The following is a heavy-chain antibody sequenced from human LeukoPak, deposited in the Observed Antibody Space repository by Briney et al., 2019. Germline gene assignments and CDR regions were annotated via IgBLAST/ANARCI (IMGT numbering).Heavy chain of an antibody. D-gene: IGHD4-23*01. CDR2: ISGSGGST. CDR1: GFTFSSYA. V-gene: IGHV3-23*01. CDR3: ANVPSATVVTNPIDY. J-gene: IGHJ4*02. Sequence: GGSLRLSCAASGFTFSSYAMSWGRPAPGKGLEWVSAISGSGGSTYYADSVKGRFTISRNNSKNTLYLQMNSLRAEDTAVYYCANVPSATVVTNPIDYWGQGTLVTVSS.